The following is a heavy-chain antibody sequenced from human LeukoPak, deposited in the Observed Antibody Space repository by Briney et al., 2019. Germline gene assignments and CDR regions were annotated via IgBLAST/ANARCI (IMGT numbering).Heavy chain of an antibody. V-gene: IGHV5-51*01. Sequence: GESLKISCKGSRYNFTSCWIGWVRQMPGKGLEWMGIIYPGDSDTRYSPSFQDQVTISADKSISTAYLQWSSLKASDTAMYYCARHRAIGVRGVPWVGPNWFDPWGQGTLVTVSS. D-gene: IGHD3-10*01. J-gene: IGHJ5*02. CDR3: ARHRAIGVRGVPWVGPNWFDP. CDR2: IYPGDSDT. CDR1: RYNFTSCW.